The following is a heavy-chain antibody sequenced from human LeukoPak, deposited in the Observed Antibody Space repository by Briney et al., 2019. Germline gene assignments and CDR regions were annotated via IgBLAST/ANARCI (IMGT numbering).Heavy chain of an antibody. J-gene: IGHJ4*02. CDR2: IIPIFGTA. V-gene: IGHV1-69*13. CDR3: AREGKMEAAVFDY. D-gene: IGHD2-15*01. Sequence: SVKVSCKASGYTFTRYAISWMRQAPGQGLEWMGGIIPIFGTANYAQKFQGRVTITADESTSTAYMELSSLRSEDTAVYYCAREGKMEAAVFDYWGQGTLVTVSS. CDR1: GYTFTRYA.